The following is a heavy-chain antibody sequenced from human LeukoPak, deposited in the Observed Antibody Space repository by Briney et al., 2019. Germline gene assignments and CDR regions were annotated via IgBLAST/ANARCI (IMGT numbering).Heavy chain of an antibody. J-gene: IGHJ3*02. D-gene: IGHD1-26*01. CDR1: GFTFSSYA. CDR2: ISSDGNTK. V-gene: IGHV3-30-3*01. CDR3: ARRRIVGSTDDAFDI. Sequence: GRSLRLSCAASGFTFSSYAMHWVRQAPGKGLEWAAVISSDGNTKYYADSVKGRFTISRDNSNNTLYLQMNSLRADDTAVYYCARRRIVGSTDDAFDIWGQGTMVTLSS.